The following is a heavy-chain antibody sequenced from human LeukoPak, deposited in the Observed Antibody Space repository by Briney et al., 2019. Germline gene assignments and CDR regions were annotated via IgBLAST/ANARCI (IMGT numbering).Heavy chain of an antibody. CDR1: GYTFTSYG. Sequence: ASVKVSCTASGYTFTSYGISWVRQAPGQGLEWMGWISAYNGNTNYAQKLQGRVTMTTDTSTSTAYMELRSLRSDDTAVYYCARVQRGDYDILTGYYKYRGPFDYWGQGTLVTVSS. CDR2: ISAYNGNT. V-gene: IGHV1-18*01. D-gene: IGHD3-9*01. J-gene: IGHJ4*02. CDR3: ARVQRGDYDILTGYYKYRGPFDY.